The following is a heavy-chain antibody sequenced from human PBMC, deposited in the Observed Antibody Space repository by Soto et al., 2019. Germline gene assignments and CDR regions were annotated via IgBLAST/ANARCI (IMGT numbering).Heavy chain of an antibody. CDR1: GYSISSGYY. J-gene: IGHJ5*02. V-gene: IGHV4-38-2*02. CDR2: IYHSGST. CDR3: AREVQNNWFDP. Sequence: SETLSLTCAVSGYSISSGYYWGCIRQPPGKGLEWIGSIYHSGSTYYNPSLKSRVTISVDTSKNQFSLKLSSVTAADTAVYYCAREVQNNWFDPWGQGTLVTVSS.